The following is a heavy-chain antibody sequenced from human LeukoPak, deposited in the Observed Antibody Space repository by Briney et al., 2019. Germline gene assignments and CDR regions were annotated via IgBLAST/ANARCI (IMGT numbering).Heavy chain of an antibody. CDR2: ISSSSSYT. CDR1: GFTVSDYY. J-gene: IGHJ6*04. V-gene: IGHV3-11*06. D-gene: IGHD2-15*01. CDR3: ARIYCSGGSCYYYYYGMDV. Sequence: GGSLRLSCAASGFTVSDYYMSWIRQAPGKGLEWVSYISSSSSYTNYADSVKGRFAISRDNAKNSLYLQMNSLRAEDTAVYYCARIYCSGGSCYYYYYGMDVWGKGTTVTVSS.